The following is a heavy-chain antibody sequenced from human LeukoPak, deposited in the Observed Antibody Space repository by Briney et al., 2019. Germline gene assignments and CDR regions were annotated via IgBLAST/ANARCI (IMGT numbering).Heavy chain of an antibody. CDR1: GGTFSSYA. CDR2: IIPILGIA. V-gene: IGHV1-69*04. CDR3: ARGATGYYYDSSGYYLGY. J-gene: IGHJ4*02. Sequence: ASVKVSCKASGGTFSSYAISWVPQAPGQGLEWMGRIIPILGIANYAQKFQGRVTITADKSTSTAYMELSSLRSEDTAVYYCARGATGYYYDSSGYYLGYWGQGTLVTVSS. D-gene: IGHD3-22*01.